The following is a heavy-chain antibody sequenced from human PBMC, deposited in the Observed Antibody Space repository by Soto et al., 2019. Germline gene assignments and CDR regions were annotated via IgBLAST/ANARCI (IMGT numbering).Heavy chain of an antibody. CDR1: GDSISSGGYC. J-gene: IGHJ4*02. Sequence: QVQLQESGPGLVKPSQTLSLTCTVSGDSISSGGYCWSWIRQHPGKGLEWIGYIFYSGSTYYNPSLKSRFTTSVDTSKNHFSLKLSSVTAADTAVYYCARTYSSSWYYFDYWGQGTLVTVSS. D-gene: IGHD6-13*01. CDR3: ARTYSSSWYYFDY. CDR2: IFYSGST. V-gene: IGHV4-31*03.